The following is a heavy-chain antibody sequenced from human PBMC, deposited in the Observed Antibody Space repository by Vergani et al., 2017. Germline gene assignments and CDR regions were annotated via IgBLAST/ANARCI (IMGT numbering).Heavy chain of an antibody. CDR1: GFTFSSYS. CDR3: ARDSGFGEPYYYYYGMDV. CDR2: ISSSSSYI. Sequence: EVQLVESGGGLVQPGGSLRLSCAASGFTFSSYSMNWVRQAPGKGLEWVSSISSSSSYIYYADSVKGRFTSSRDKAKNSLYLQMNSLRAEDTAVYYCARDSGFGEPYYYYYGMDVWGQGP. V-gene: IGHV3-21*01. D-gene: IGHD3-10*01. J-gene: IGHJ6*02.